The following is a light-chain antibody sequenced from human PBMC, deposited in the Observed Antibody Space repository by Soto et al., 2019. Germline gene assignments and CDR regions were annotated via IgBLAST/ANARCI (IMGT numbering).Light chain of an antibody. V-gene: IGKV3-11*01. CDR2: ESS. CDR3: KKRSNWPQT. J-gene: IGKJ1*01. Sequence: EIVLTQSPGTLSLSPGERATLSCRASQNVANYLDWYQQKPGQAPRLLIYESSNRATGIAARFSGSGSGTDFTLTISSLEPEEFAVYYCKKRSNWPQTVGQGTKVDIK. CDR1: QNVANY.